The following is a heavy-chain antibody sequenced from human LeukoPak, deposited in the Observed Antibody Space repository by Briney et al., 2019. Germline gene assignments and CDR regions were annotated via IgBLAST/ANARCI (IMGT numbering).Heavy chain of an antibody. CDR1: GYTFTGYY. D-gene: IGHD1-26*01. J-gene: IGHJ4*02. Sequence: ASVKVSCKASGYTFTGYYIHWVRQAPGQGLEWMGWINPNSGGTNYAQKFQGRVTMTRDTSTSTAYMELSRLRSDDTAVYYCASRPDVGATADYWGQGTLVTVSS. V-gene: IGHV1-2*02. CDR2: INPNSGGT. CDR3: ASRPDVGATADY.